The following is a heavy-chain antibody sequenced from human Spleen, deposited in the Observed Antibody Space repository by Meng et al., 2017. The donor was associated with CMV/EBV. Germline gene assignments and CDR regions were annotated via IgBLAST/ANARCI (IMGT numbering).Heavy chain of an antibody. J-gene: IGHJ4*02. Sequence: GESLKISCAASGFTFSSYAMHWVRQAPGKGLEWVSLISWDGGSTYYADSVKGRFTISRDNSKNSLYLQMNSLRAEDTALYYCAKDLAAAGTGPDYWGQGTLVTVSS. D-gene: IGHD6-13*01. CDR2: ISWDGGST. V-gene: IGHV3-43D*03. CDR1: GFTFSSYA. CDR3: AKDLAAAGTGPDY.